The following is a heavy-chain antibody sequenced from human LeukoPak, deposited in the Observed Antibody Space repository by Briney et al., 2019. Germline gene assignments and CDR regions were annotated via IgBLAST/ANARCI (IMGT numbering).Heavy chain of an antibody. V-gene: IGHV3-48*03. Sequence: GGSLRLSCAASGFTFSSYAMSWVRQAPGKGLEWVSAISSSGSTIYYADSVKGRFTISRDNAKNSLYLRMNSLRAEDTAVYYCARDGYNWFDYWGQGTLVTVSS. CDR2: ISSSGSTI. J-gene: IGHJ4*02. CDR3: ARDGYNWFDY. D-gene: IGHD5-24*01. CDR1: GFTFSSYA.